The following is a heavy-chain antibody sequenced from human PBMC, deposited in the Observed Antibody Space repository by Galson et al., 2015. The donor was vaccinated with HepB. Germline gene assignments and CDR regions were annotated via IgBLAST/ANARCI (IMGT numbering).Heavy chain of an antibody. Sequence: SVKVSCKASGYTFTGYYMHWVRQAPGQGLEYMGWINPKTGGTKYEQKFQGRIIMTRDTSISTAYMELSSLRSDDTAVYHCATGWGCTTTGCSGVAFDLWGQGTMVTVSS. J-gene: IGHJ3*01. CDR3: ATGWGCTTTGCSGVAFDL. CDR2: INPKTGGT. CDR1: GYTFTGYY. V-gene: IGHV1-2*02. D-gene: IGHD2-2*01.